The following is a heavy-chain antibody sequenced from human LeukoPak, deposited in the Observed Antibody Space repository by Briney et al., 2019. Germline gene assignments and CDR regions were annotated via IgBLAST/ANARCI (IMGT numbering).Heavy chain of an antibody. D-gene: IGHD4/OR15-4a*01. CDR1: GGSFSGYY. V-gene: IGHV4-34*01. CDR2: INHSGST. Sequence: SETLSLTCAVYGGSFSGYYWSWIRQPPGKGLEWIGEINHSGSTNYNPSLKSRVTISVDTSKNQFSLKLSSVTAADAAVYYCARLKSRKPYFDYWGQGTLVTVSS. CDR3: ARLKSRKPYFDY. J-gene: IGHJ4*02.